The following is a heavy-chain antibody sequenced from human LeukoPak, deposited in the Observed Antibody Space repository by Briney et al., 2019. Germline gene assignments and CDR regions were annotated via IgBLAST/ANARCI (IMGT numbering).Heavy chain of an antibody. V-gene: IGHV4-59*01. CDR2: IYGSGGT. D-gene: IGHD1-1*01. CDR3: AREDRRNWKHYFDN. J-gene: IGHJ4*02. Sequence: SETLSLTCTVSGGSISSYYWSWIRQPPGKGLEWIGFIYGSGGTNYNPSLKSQVTMSADTSKNQVSLKLSSVTAADTAVYYCAREDRRNWKHYFDNWGQGTLVTVSS. CDR1: GGSISSYY.